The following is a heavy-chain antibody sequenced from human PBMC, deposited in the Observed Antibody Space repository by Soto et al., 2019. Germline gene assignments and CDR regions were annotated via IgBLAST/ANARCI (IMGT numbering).Heavy chain of an antibody. D-gene: IGHD3-9*01. CDR2: ISWKSGSM. CDR3: AKDIYDILTGYSRGDGLDL. Sequence: EVQLVESGGDLVQPGRSLRLACTASGFKFDDYAMHWVRQAPGKGLEWVSGISWKSGSMNYADSVKGRFTISRDNAQNSLYLQMNSLRSEDTALYYCAKDIYDILTGYSRGDGLDLWGHGTMVTVSS. V-gene: IGHV3-9*01. J-gene: IGHJ3*01. CDR1: GFKFDDYA.